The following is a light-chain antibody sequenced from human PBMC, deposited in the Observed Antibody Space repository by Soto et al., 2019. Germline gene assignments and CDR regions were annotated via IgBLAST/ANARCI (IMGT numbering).Light chain of an antibody. Sequence: EVVMTQSPATLSVSPGETATLSCKASQSLSGNLAWYQQKPGQAPRLLIYGASTRATGIPARFSGSGSGTDFSLTISRLEPEDFAVYHCQQYSSSPRTFGQGTRLEIK. CDR3: QQYSSSPRT. CDR1: QSLSGN. J-gene: IGKJ5*01. CDR2: GAS. V-gene: IGKV3-15*01.